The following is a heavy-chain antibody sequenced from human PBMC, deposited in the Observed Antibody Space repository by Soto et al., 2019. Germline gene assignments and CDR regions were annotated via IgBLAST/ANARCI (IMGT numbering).Heavy chain of an antibody. CDR2: ISYDGSNK. CDR3: AKDWGATYGMDV. CDR1: GFTFSSYG. V-gene: IGHV3-30*18. Sequence: GGSLRLSCAASGFTFSSYGMHWVRQAPGKGLEWVAVISYDGSNKYYADSVKGRFTISRDNSKNTLYLQMNSLRAEGTAVYYCAKDWGATYGMDVWGQGTTVTVSS. J-gene: IGHJ6*02. D-gene: IGHD1-26*01.